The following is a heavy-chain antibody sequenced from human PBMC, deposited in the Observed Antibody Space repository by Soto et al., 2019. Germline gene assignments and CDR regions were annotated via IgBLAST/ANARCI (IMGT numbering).Heavy chain of an antibody. Sequence: QLQLHMSGSGLVKPSQTLSLTCTVSGASITYGAYSWSWIRQTPGKGLEWIGYINHLETTFYNPSFESRLTLSLGCTTAQFSLNLTSRSAADRAVYFRARGGGFAAVDYWGQGILVTVSS. CDR1: GASITYGAYS. CDR3: ARGGGFAAVDY. J-gene: IGHJ4*02. D-gene: IGHD3-10*01. CDR2: INHLETT. V-gene: IGHV4-30-2*01.